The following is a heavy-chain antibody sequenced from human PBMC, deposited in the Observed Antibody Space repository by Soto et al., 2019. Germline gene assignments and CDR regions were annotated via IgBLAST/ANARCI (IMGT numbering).Heavy chain of an antibody. Sequence: KPSETLSLTCTVSGGSISSSSYYWGWIRQPPGKGLEWIGSIYYSGSTYYNPSLKSRVTISVDTSRNQFSLKLSSVTAADTAVYYCARDFSSGWYRDYYYYYGMDVWGQGTTVTVSS. CDR3: ARDFSSGWYRDYYYYYGMDV. CDR2: IYYSGST. V-gene: IGHV4-39*01. D-gene: IGHD6-19*01. CDR1: GGSISSSSYY. J-gene: IGHJ6*02.